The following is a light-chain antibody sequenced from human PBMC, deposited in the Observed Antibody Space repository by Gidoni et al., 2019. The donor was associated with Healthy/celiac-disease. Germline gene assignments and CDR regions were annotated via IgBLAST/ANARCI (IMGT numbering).Light chain of an antibody. CDR1: QGISSY. Sequence: DIQLTQSPSFLSASVGDRVTITCWASQGISSYLAWYQQKPGKAPKLLIYAASTLQSGVPSRFSGSGSGTEFTLTISSLQPEDFATYYCQQLNSYPSFXGXTKVEIK. CDR3: QQLNSYPS. CDR2: AAS. V-gene: IGKV1-9*01. J-gene: IGKJ4*01.